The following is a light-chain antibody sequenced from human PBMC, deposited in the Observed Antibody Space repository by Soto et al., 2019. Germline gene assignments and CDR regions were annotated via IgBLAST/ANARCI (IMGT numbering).Light chain of an antibody. CDR3: QQYYSTPQP. CDR2: WAS. J-gene: IGKJ2*01. CDR1: QSVLYSSNNKNY. Sequence: DIVMTQSPDSLAVSLGERATINCKSSQSVLYSSNNKNYLAWYQQKPGQPPKLLIYWASTRESGVPYRFSGSGSGTDFTLTISSLQAEDVAVYFCQQYYSTPQPFGQGTKLEIK. V-gene: IGKV4-1*01.